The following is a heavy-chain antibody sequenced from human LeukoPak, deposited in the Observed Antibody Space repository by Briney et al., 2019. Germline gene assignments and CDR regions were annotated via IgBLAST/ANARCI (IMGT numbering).Heavy chain of an antibody. CDR1: GFTFSDYY. CDR3: ARGHYDILTGPDY. V-gene: IGHV3-21*01. D-gene: IGHD3-9*01. CDR2: ISSSSGYI. J-gene: IGHJ4*02. Sequence: TGGSLRLSSAASGFTFSDYYMNWVRQAPGKGLEWVSSISSSSGYIYYADSVKGRFTISRDNAKNSLYLQMNSLRAEDTAVYYCARGHYDILTGPDYWGQGTLVTVSS.